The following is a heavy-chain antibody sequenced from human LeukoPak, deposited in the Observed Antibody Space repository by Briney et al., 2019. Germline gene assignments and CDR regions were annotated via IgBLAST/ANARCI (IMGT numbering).Heavy chain of an antibody. CDR1: GFTFSSSA. CDR2: ISGITVNT. CDR3: AKGGMTTAGAIDC. Sequence: GGSLRLSCAASGFTFSSSAMTWVRQAPGKGLEWVSSISGITVNTNYADSVRGRFTISRDNSKTTLYLQMNSLRAEDTAVYYCAKGGMTTAGAIDCWGQGTQVTVSS. D-gene: IGHD2-8*02. V-gene: IGHV3-23*01. J-gene: IGHJ4*02.